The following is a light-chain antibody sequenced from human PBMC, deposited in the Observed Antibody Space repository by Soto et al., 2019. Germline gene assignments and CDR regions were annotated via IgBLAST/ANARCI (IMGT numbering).Light chain of an antibody. CDR3: QSYDSSLSAYV. J-gene: IGLJ1*01. CDR2: GNS. CDR1: SFNIGAGYD. V-gene: IGLV1-40*01. Sequence: QSALAQPPSVSGAPGQKVTISCIGSSFNIGAGYDLHWYQQLPGTAPKLLLYGNSNRPSGVPDRFSGSKSGTSASLAITGLQAEDEADYYCQSYDSSLSAYVFGTGTKVTVL.